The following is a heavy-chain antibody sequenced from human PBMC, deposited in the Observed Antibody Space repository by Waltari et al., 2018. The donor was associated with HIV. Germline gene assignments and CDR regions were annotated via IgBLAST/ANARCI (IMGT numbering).Heavy chain of an antibody. D-gene: IGHD2-15*01. CDR2: ISHSGST. J-gene: IGHJ5*02. V-gene: IGHV4-34*01. CDR3: ARCKKVAIVAAGNYNWFDP. Sequence: QVPLLQWGAGLLKPSETLSLPCAVYGGSFTGYYWTWARQPPGKGLEWIGEISHSGSTNYNPSLKSRVTISLDASRNQFSLKLTSVTAADTAVFYCARCKKVAIVAAGNYNWFDPWGQGTLVTVSS. CDR1: GGSFTGYY.